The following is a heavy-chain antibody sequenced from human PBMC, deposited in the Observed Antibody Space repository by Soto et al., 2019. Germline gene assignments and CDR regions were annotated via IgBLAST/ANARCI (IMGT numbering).Heavy chain of an antibody. CDR2: IDPSDSYT. CDR3: ARHEGLQSMSYFAY. V-gene: IGHV5-10-1*01. D-gene: IGHD3-10*02. J-gene: IGHJ4*02. CDR1: GYSFSNYW. Sequence: GESLKISCKTSGYSFSNYWITWVRQMPGKGLEWMGWIDPSDSYTNYGPSFQGHVTISADKSVTTADLQWSSLKASDTAMYYCARHEGLQSMSYFAYWGQGTLVTVSS.